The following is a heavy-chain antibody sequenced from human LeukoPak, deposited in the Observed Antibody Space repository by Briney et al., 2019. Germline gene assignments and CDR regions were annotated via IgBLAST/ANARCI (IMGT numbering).Heavy chain of an antibody. CDR2: IKPNSGGT. CDR1: GYTSTGYY. V-gene: IGHV1-2*02. D-gene: IGHD6-19*01. J-gene: IGHJ4*02. Sequence: GASVKVSCKASGYTSTGYYMHWVRRAPGQGLEWMGWIKPNSGGTNYAQKFQGRVTMTRDTSISTAYMELSSLKSDDTAVYYCARLAMSGIGSDDFWGQGTLVTVSS. CDR3: ARLAMSGIGSDDF.